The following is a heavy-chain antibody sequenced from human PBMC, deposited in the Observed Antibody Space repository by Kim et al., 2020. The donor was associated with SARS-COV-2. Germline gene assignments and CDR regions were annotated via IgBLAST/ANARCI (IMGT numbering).Heavy chain of an antibody. CDR1: GGSISSSSYY. CDR2: IYYSGST. CDR3: ARGGDGAAAGINWFDP. D-gene: IGHD6-13*01. Sequence: SETLSLTCTVSGGSISSSSYYWGWIRQPPGKGLEWIGSIYYSGSTYYNPSLKSRVTISVDTSKNQFSLKLSSVTAADTAVYYCARGGDGAAAGINWFDPCGQGTLVTVSS. V-gene: IGHV4-39*07. J-gene: IGHJ5*02.